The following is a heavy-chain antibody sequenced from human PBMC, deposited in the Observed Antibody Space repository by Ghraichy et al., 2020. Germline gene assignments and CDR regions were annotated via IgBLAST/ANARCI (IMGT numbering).Heavy chain of an antibody. J-gene: IGHJ3*02. CDR3: ARDPHLTRQWLRLGGGDAFDI. V-gene: IGHV4-38-2*02. CDR1: GYSISSGYY. D-gene: IGHD5-12*01. Sequence: SETLSLTCTVSGYSISSGYYWGWIRQPPGKGLEWIGSIYHSGSTYYNPSLKSRVTISVDTSKNQFSLKLSSVTAADTAVYYCARDPHLTRQWLRLGGGDAFDIWGQGTMVTVSS. CDR2: IYHSGST.